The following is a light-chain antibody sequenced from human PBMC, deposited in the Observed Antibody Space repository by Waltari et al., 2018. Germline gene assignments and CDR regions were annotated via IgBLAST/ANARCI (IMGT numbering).Light chain of an antibody. CDR1: QGISSY. Sequence: AIRMTQSPSSFSASTGDRVPITCRASQGISSYLAWYQQKPGKAPKLLIYAASTLQSGVPSRFSGSGSGTDFTLTISCLQSEDFATYYCQQYYSYTRTFGGGTKVEIK. CDR2: AAS. CDR3: QQYYSYTRT. J-gene: IGKJ4*01. V-gene: IGKV1-8*01.